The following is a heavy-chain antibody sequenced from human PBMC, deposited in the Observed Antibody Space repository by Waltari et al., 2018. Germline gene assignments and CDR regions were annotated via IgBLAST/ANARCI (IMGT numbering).Heavy chain of an antibody. Sequence: QLQLQESGPGLVKPSETLSLTCTVSGGSISSSSYYWGWIRQPPGKGLEWLGSIYYSGSTYYNPSLKSRVTISVDTSKNQFSLKLSSVTAADTAVYYCARHKGLAYYYDSSGYDYWGQGTLVTVSS. J-gene: IGHJ4*02. CDR2: IYYSGST. CDR3: ARHKGLAYYYDSSGYDY. V-gene: IGHV4-39*01. CDR1: GGSISSSSYY. D-gene: IGHD3-22*01.